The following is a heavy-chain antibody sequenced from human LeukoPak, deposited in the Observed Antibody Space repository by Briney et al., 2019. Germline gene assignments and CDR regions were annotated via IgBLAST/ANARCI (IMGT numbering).Heavy chain of an antibody. CDR3: ASTFPDFWSGYSWFDP. D-gene: IGHD3-3*01. Sequence: PSETLSLTCAVSGGSISSSSYYWGWIRQPPGKGLEWIVSIYYSGSTYYNPSLKSRVTISVDTSKNQFSLKLSSVTAADTAVYYCASTFPDFWSGYSWFDPWGQGTLVTVSS. J-gene: IGHJ5*02. CDR1: GGSISSSSYY. CDR2: IYYSGST. V-gene: IGHV4-39*01.